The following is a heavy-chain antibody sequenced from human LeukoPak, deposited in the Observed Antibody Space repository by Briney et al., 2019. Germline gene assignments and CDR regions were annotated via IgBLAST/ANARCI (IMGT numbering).Heavy chain of an antibody. CDR1: GGSISSYY. D-gene: IGHD3-3*01. CDR3: ARDRSFWSWFDP. V-gene: IGHV4-39*07. CDR2: IYYSGST. J-gene: IGHJ5*02. Sequence: SETLSLTCTVSGGSISSYYWGWIRQPPGKGLEWIGSIYYSGSTYYNPSLKSRVTLSVDTSKNQFSLKLNSVTAADTAVYYCARDRSFWSWFDPWGQGTLVTVSS.